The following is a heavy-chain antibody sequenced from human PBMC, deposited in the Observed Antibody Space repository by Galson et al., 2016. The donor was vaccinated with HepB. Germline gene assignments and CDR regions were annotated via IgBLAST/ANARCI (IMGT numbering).Heavy chain of an antibody. V-gene: IGHV3-66*01. J-gene: IGHJ4*02. CDR1: GLSVSDAY. D-gene: IGHD3-10*01. CDR3: ASGEKEGF. CDR2: LYAGGET. Sequence: SLRLSCAASGLSVSDAYMNWVRQAPGKGLEWVSVLYAGGETYYADSLRGRFTISRDNSKDTLYLQMNRLRAEDTAVYYCASGEKEGFWGQGTLVTVSS.